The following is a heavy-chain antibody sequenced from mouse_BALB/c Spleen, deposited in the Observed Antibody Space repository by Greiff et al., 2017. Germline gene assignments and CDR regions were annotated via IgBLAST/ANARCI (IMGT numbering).Heavy chain of an antibody. V-gene: IGHV5-6-4*01. CDR1: GFTFSSYT. Sequence: EVQVVESGGGLVKPGGSLKLSCAASGFTFSSYTMSWVRQTPEKRLEWVATISSGGSYTYYPDSVKGRFTISRDNAKNTLYLQMSSLKSEDTAMYYCTRAGDYYGSSEGYFDVWGAGTTVTVSS. CDR2: ISSGGSYT. J-gene: IGHJ1*01. CDR3: TRAGDYYGSSEGYFDV. D-gene: IGHD1-1*01.